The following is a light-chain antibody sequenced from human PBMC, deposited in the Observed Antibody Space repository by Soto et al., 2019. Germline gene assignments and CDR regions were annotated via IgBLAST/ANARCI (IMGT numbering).Light chain of an antibody. CDR2: GNS. J-gene: IGLJ2*01. CDR3: QSYDSSLSACV. Sequence: QSALTQPPSVSGAPGQRVPISGPGSSPNIGAGYDVHWYQQLPGKAPKLLIYGNSNRPSGVPDRFSGSKSGTSASLAITGLQAEDEADYYCQSYDSSLSACVFGGGTKLTVL. CDR1: SPNIGAGYD. V-gene: IGLV1-40*01.